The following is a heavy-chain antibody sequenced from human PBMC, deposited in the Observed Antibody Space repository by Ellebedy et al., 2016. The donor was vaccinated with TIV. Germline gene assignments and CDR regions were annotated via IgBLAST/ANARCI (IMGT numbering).Heavy chain of an antibody. Sequence: GESLKISCQGSGYTFTSYWIGRGRQKPGKGLEWVGLIYPGDSKTRYSLSFQGTVTISADKSTSTAFLQWSSLKASDTAMYYCARGGYGSGRYSNWFDPWGQGTLVTVSS. V-gene: IGHV5-51*01. CDR3: ARGGYGSGRYSNWFDP. CDR1: GYTFTSYW. D-gene: IGHD6-19*01. J-gene: IGHJ5*02. CDR2: IYPGDSKT.